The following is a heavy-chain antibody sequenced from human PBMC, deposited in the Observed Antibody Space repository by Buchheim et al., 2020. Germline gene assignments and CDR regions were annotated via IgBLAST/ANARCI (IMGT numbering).Heavy chain of an antibody. D-gene: IGHD5-12*01. CDR1: GYTFTSYY. J-gene: IGHJ5*02. CDR2: INPSGGST. V-gene: IGHV1-46*01. CDR3: ARVAYIGIGMNWFDP. Sequence: QVQLVQSGAEVKKPGASVKVSCKASGYTFTSYYMHWVRQAPGQGLEWMGIINPSGGSTSYAQKFQGRVTMTRDTATSSVYMELSSLRSEDTAVYYCARVAYIGIGMNWFDPWGQGTL.